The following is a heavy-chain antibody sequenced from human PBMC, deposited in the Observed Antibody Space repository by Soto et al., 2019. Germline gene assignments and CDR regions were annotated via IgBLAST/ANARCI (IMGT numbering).Heavy chain of an antibody. D-gene: IGHD2-2*01. CDR3: ANQYFEY. J-gene: IGHJ4*02. Sequence: SVKVSSKASVYTLGSCAISWARQAPGQGREWMGGIISIFGTAKYAQKFQGRVTITAEESTCRGYMELSRLRSEDADVYYRANQYFEYWGKGNVVSVCS. V-gene: IGHV1-69*13. CDR2: IISIFGTA. CDR1: VYTLGSCA.